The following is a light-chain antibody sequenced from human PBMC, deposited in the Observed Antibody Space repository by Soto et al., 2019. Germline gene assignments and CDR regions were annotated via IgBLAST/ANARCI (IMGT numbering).Light chain of an antibody. Sequence: EISMTMNKDILSASPGEGYTLSCRAPQDVTTNFAWYQLRRCQXPRXXIYDISTRATGVPARFSGSGSGTAVTITLSGLQSEDGELYFGQQYNNWPFSFGPGTLLDIK. CDR3: QQYNNWPFS. J-gene: IGKJ5*01. CDR2: DIS. CDR1: QDVTTN. V-gene: IGKV3-15*01.